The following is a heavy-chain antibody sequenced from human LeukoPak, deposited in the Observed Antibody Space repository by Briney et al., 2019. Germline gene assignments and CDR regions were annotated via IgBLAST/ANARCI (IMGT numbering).Heavy chain of an antibody. D-gene: IGHD2-21*01. CDR1: GFSFSDHY. CDR3: TRDPDYGDPD. J-gene: IGHJ4*02. V-gene: IGHV3-11*01. CDR2: ITSSGRST. Sequence: GGSLRLSCTASGFSFSDHYMTWMRHAPGKGLEWISYITSSGRSTDYTDSVKGRFIISRDNAMNSLFLQMSGLRVDDTAVYYCTRDPDYGDPDWGQGTLVTVSS.